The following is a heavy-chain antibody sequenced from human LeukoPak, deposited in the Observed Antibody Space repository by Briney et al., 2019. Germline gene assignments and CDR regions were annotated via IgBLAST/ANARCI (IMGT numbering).Heavy chain of an antibody. Sequence: ASVKVSCKASGYTFTSYGISWVRQAPGQGLEWMGWISAYNGNTNYAQKLQGRVTMTTDTSTSTAYMELRSLRSDDTAVYYCARDPVNAIFGVVPPSNWLDPWGQGTLVTVSS. D-gene: IGHD3-3*01. CDR3: ARDPVNAIFGVVPPSNWLDP. J-gene: IGHJ5*02. V-gene: IGHV1-18*01. CDR1: GYTFTSYG. CDR2: ISAYNGNT.